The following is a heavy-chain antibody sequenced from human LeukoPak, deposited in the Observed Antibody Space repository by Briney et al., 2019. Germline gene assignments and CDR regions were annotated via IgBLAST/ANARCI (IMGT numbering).Heavy chain of an antibody. CDR3: ASGYGESFFDY. CDR1: GFTFDDYG. D-gene: IGHD4-17*01. CDR2: ISSSSSYI. Sequence: GGSLRLSCAASGFTFDDYGMSWGRQAPGKGLEWVSSISSSSSYIYYADSVKGRFTNSRDNAKNSLYLQMNSLRAEDTAVYYCASGYGESFFDYWGQGTLVTVSS. V-gene: IGHV3-21*01. J-gene: IGHJ4*02.